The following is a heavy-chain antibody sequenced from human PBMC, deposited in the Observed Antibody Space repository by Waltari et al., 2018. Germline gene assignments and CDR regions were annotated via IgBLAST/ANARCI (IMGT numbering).Heavy chain of an antibody. J-gene: IGHJ4*02. CDR2: KNPSSGDT. V-gene: IGHV1-8*01. CDR3: ARGTYIVGYDY. CDR1: GYTFTNYD. D-gene: IGHD1-26*01. Sequence: QVRLVQSGAEVKKPGASVKVSCKASGYTFTNYDINWVRQVSGQGLEWMGWKNPSSGDTGFAQNFRGRVAMTRDTSTGTADMELRGLTSADTAFYYCARGTYIVGYDYWGQGTPVTVSA.